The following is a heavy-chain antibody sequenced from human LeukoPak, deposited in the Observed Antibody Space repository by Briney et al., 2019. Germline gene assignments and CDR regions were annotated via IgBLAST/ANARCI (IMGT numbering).Heavy chain of an antibody. D-gene: IGHD3-9*01. V-gene: IGHV4-59*01. CDR2: IYYSGST. J-gene: IGHJ4*02. CDR3: ARLVHYDILTGYSYYFDY. Sequence: SETLSLTCTASGGSISSYSWSWIRQPPGKGLEWIGYIYYSGSTNYNPSLKTRVTISVDTSKNQFPLKLSSVTAADTAVYYCARLVHYDILTGYSYYFDYWGQGTLVTVSS. CDR1: GGSISSYS.